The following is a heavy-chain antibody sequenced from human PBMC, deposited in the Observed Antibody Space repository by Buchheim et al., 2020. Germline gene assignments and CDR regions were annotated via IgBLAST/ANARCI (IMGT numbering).Heavy chain of an antibody. CDR3: AVEGADSSGWYFGYYYYGMDV. V-gene: IGHV4-34*01. Sequence: QVQLQQWGAGLLKPSETLSLTCAVYGGSFSGYYWSWIRQPPGKGLEWIGEINHSGSTNYNPSLKSRVTISVDTSKNQFSLQLSSVTAADTAVYYCAVEGADSSGWYFGYYYYGMDVWGQGTT. CDR2: INHSGST. D-gene: IGHD6-19*01. J-gene: IGHJ6*02. CDR1: GGSFSGYY.